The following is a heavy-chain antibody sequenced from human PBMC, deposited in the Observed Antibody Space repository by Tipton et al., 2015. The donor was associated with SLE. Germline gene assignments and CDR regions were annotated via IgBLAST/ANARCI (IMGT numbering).Heavy chain of an antibody. D-gene: IGHD5-24*01. CDR1: GGSFSGYY. CDR3: ARPRDAWSDAFDI. Sequence: TLSLTCAVYGGSFSGYYWSWIRQPPGKGLEWIGYIYTSGSTNYNPSLKSRVTISVDTSKNQFSLKLSSVTAADTAVYYCARPRDAWSDAFDIWGQGTMVTVSS. CDR2: IYTSGST. V-gene: IGHV4-4*09. J-gene: IGHJ3*02.